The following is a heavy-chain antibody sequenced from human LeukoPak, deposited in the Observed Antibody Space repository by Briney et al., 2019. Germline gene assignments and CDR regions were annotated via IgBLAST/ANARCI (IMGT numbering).Heavy chain of an antibody. CDR3: ARDSAMITSWDY. CDR1: GFTFSSCS. Sequence: GGSLRLSCVASGFTFSSCSMNWVRQAPGKGLEWVSYISSYSNTMYYADSVKGRFTISRDNAKNSLYLQMNSLRAEDMAVYYCARDSAMITSWDYWGQGTLVTVSS. V-gene: IGHV3-48*01. CDR2: ISSYSNTM. J-gene: IGHJ4*02. D-gene: IGHD5-18*01.